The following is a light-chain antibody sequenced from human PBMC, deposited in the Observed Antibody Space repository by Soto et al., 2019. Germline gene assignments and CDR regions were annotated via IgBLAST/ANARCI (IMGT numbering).Light chain of an antibody. CDR1: SSDVGTYNS. Sequence: QSALTQPRSVSGSPRQSVTISCTGTSSDVGTYNSVSWYQQYPGKGPKLVLYDVTKRPSGVPDRFSGSKSGNTASLTISGLQIEDEADYHCCAYAGSYTLLFGGGTKVTVL. CDR2: DVT. J-gene: IGLJ2*01. V-gene: IGLV2-11*01. CDR3: CAYAGSYTLL.